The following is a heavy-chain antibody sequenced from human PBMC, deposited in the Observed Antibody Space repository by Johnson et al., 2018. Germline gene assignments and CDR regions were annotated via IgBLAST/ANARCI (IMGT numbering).Heavy chain of an antibody. V-gene: IGHV1-69*01. CDR2: IIPIFGTA. CDR3: ARAAEVGPRDAFDI. Sequence: QVQLVESGAEVKKPGSSVKVSCKASGGTFTSYAFSWVRQAPGQGLEWVGGIIPIFGTADYAQRFQGRVTITADESTSTAYMELSSLSSEDTAVYFCARAAEVGPRDAFDIWGQGTMVTVSS. CDR1: GGTFTSYA. J-gene: IGHJ3*02. D-gene: IGHD2-15*01.